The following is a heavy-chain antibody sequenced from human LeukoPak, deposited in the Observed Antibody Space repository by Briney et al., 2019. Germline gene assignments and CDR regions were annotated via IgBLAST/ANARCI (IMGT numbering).Heavy chain of an antibody. D-gene: IGHD2-2*01. CDR3: ARATDCSSTSCYSREGFDY. V-gene: IGHV3-48*04. Sequence: GGSLRLSCAASGFTFSSYNLNWVRQAPGRGLEWVSYISSSSGTIFYADSVKGRFTISRDNAKNSLYLQMNSLRAEDTAVYYCARATDCSSTSCYSREGFDYWGQGTLVTVSS. CDR2: ISSSSGTI. CDR1: GFTFSSYN. J-gene: IGHJ4*02.